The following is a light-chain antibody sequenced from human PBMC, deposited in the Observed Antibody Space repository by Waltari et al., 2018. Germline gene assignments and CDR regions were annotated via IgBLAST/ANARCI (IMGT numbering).Light chain of an antibody. V-gene: IGLV2-8*01. CDR3: SSYSGTNNPVV. Sequence: QSALTQPPSASGSPGQSVTISCTGTSSDIGGSNYVSWYQQHPGKAPKLMIYEVFKRHSGVPDRFSGSKSGNTASLTVSGLQAEDEADFYCSSYSGTNNPVVFGGGTRLTVL. CDR1: SSDIGGSNY. J-gene: IGLJ2*01. CDR2: EVF.